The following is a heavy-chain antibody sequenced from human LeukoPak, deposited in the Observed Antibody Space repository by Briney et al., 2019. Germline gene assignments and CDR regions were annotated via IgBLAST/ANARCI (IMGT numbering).Heavy chain of an antibody. J-gene: IGHJ4*02. D-gene: IGHD3-3*01. CDR3: ARDPSGYSY. Sequence: SETLSLTCAVYGGSFSGYYWSWIRQPPGKGLEWIGYIYYSGSTNYNPSLKSRVTISVDTSKNQFSLKLSSVTAADTAVYYCARDPSGYSYWGQGTLVTVSS. CDR2: IYYSGST. V-gene: IGHV4-59*01. CDR1: GGSFSGYY.